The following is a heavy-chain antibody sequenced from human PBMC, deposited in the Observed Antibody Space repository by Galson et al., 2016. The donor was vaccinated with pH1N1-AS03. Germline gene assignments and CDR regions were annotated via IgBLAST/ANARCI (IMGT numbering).Heavy chain of an antibody. CDR1: GFTFNSYG. J-gene: IGHJ6*01. Sequence: SVKVSCKASGFTFNSYGINWVRQAPGQGLEWMGWISDYNGNTKSAQKLQGRVTMTTDTSRRTAYMEVRGLRYDDTAVYYCARFLGTYGMDVWGQGTTVTVSS. V-gene: IGHV1-18*01. CDR2: ISDYNGNT. D-gene: IGHD7-27*01. CDR3: ARFLGTYGMDV.